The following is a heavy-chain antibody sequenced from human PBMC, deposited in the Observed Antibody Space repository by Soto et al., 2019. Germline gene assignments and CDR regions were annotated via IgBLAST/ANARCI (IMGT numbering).Heavy chain of an antibody. CDR3: ASDREQWPDYYGMDV. CDR1: GGTFSSYA. D-gene: IGHD6-19*01. V-gene: IGHV1-69*13. CDR2: IIPIFGTA. Sequence: GASVKVSCKASGGTFSSYAISWVRQAPGQGLEWMGGIIPIFGTANYAQKFQGRVTITADESTSTAYMELSSLRSEDTAVYYCASDREQWPDYYGMDVWGQGTTVTVSS. J-gene: IGHJ6*02.